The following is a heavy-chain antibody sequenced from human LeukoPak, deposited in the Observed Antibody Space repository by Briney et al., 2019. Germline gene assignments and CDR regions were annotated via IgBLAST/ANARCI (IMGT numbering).Heavy chain of an antibody. J-gene: IGHJ5*02. CDR2: IYTSGST. Sequence: SSETLSLTCTVSGGSISSYYWSWIRQPAGKGLEWIGRIYTSGSTNYNPSLKSRVTKSVDTSKNQFSLKLSSVTAADTAVYYCARDVYSSSFHWFDPWGQGTLVTVSS. CDR3: ARDVYSSSFHWFDP. V-gene: IGHV4-4*07. CDR1: GGSISSYY. D-gene: IGHD6-13*01.